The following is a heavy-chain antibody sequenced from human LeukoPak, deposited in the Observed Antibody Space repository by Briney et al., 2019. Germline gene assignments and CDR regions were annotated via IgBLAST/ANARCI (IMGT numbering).Heavy chain of an antibody. D-gene: IGHD1-26*01. V-gene: IGHV4-59*01. Sequence: SETLSLTCTVSGGSISSYYWSWIRQPPGKGREWIGYIYYSGSTNYNPSLKSRVTISVDTSKNQFSLKLSSVTAADTAVYYCARDGPVSGSSPYYYYYYMDVWGKGTTVTVSS. CDR1: GGSISSYY. J-gene: IGHJ6*03. CDR2: IYYSGST. CDR3: ARDGPVSGSSPYYYYYYMDV.